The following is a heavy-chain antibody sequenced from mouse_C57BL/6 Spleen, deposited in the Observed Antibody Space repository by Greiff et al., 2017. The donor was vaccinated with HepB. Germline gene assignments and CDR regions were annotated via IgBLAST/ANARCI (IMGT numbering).Heavy chain of an antibody. CDR3: ASPYYSNYDYAMDY. D-gene: IGHD2-5*01. V-gene: IGHV2-2*01. Sequence: VQLQQSGPGLVQPSQSLSITCTVSGFSLTSYGVHWVRQSPGKGLEWLGVIWSGGSTDYNAAFISRLSISKDNSKGQVFFKMNSLQADDTAIYSCASPYYSNYDYAMDYWGQGTSVTVST. CDR2: IWSGGST. J-gene: IGHJ4*01. CDR1: GFSLTSYG.